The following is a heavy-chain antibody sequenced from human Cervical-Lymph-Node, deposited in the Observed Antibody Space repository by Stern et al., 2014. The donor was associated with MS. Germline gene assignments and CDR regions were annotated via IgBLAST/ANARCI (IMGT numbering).Heavy chain of an antibody. D-gene: IGHD5-12*01. CDR1: GFTFSGST. CDR2: IVSKAMSYGT. Sequence: EVQLVESGGGLVQPGGSLKLSCAASGFTFSGSTIHWVRQASGKGLEWGGRIVSKAMSYGTAYAASVRGRFTISRDDSKNTAYLQLNSLKTEDTAMYYCTRLSYSGYDPDDNWVQGALVTVSS. CDR3: TRLSYSGYDPDDN. J-gene: IGHJ4*02. V-gene: IGHV3-73*01.